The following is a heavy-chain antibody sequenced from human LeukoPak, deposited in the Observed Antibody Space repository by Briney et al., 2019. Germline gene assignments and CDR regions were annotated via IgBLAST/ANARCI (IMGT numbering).Heavy chain of an antibody. D-gene: IGHD3-10*01. J-gene: IGHJ3*02. CDR1: GGSISSYY. Sequence: SETLSLTCTVSGGSISSYYWSWIRQPPGKGLEWIGYIYYSGSTNYNPSLKSRVTMSVDTSQNQFSLRLSSVTAADTAVYYCARANRGGAFDIWGQGTMVTVSS. CDR3: ARANRGGAFDI. V-gene: IGHV4-59*01. CDR2: IYYSGST.